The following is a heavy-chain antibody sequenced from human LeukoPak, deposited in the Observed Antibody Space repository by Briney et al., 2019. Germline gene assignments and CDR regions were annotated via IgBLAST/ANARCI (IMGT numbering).Heavy chain of an antibody. Sequence: GESLKISCKGSGYSLTSYWISWVRQMPGKGLEWMGRIDPSDSYTNYSSSFQGHVTISADKSISTAYLQWSSLKASDTAMYYCARFPPRGPVNYYGMDVWGKGTTVTVSS. CDR1: GYSLTSYW. CDR3: ARFPPRGPVNYYGMDV. V-gene: IGHV5-10-1*01. D-gene: IGHD3-10*01. J-gene: IGHJ6*04. CDR2: IDPSDSYT.